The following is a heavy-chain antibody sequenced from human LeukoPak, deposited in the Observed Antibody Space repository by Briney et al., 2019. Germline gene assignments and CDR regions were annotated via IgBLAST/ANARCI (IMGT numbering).Heavy chain of an antibody. D-gene: IGHD5-12*01. CDR3: ARVYRWLHPNEAFDI. Sequence: GASVNVSCKSSVYTFTGYYMHWGRQAPGQGLEWMGWITPNRGGTHYSQKFQGRVTMTSDTSISTAYMELSRLRSKDTAVYYSARVYRWLHPNEAFDIWGKGTMVTVSS. CDR2: ITPNRGGT. J-gene: IGHJ3*02. CDR1: VYTFTGYY. V-gene: IGHV1-2*02.